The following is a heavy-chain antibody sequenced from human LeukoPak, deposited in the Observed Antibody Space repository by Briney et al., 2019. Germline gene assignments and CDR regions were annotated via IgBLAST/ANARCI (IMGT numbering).Heavy chain of an antibody. CDR2: INPNSGGT. J-gene: IGHJ4*02. Sequence: ASVKVSCKASGYTFTGYYMHWVRQAPGQGLEWMGRINPNSGGTNYAQKFQGRVTMTRDTSISTAYMELSRLRSDDTAVYYCARWVPGFYGGNSAVPGFDYWGQGTLVTVSS. CDR1: GYTFTGYY. D-gene: IGHD4-23*01. CDR3: ARWVPGFYGGNSAVPGFDY. V-gene: IGHV1-2*06.